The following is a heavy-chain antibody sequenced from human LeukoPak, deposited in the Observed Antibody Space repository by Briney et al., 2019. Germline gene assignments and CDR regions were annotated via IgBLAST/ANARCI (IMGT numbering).Heavy chain of an antibody. J-gene: IGHJ4*02. CDR1: GYTFTRYY. V-gene: IGHV1-2*02. D-gene: IGHD3-22*01. CDR3: TRRLDSSGYYYLDY. Sequence: ASVKVSCKASGYTFTRYYMHWVRQAPGQGLEWMGWINPNSGGTNYAQKFQGRFTMTRDTSISTAYMELSRLRSDDTAVYYCTRRLDSSGYYYLDYWGQGTLVTVSS. CDR2: INPNSGGT.